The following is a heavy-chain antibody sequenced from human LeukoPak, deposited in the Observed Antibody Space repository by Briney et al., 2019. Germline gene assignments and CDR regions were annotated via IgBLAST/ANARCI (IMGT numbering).Heavy chain of an antibody. V-gene: IGHV3-33*01. J-gene: IGHJ4*02. CDR3: ARDLSPVVRSSPMGY. CDR1: GFTFSSYG. D-gene: IGHD3-10*01. Sequence: PGGSLRPSCAASGFTFSSYGMHWVRQAPGKGLEWVAVIWYDGSNEYYADSVKGRFTISRDNSKNTLYLQMNSLRAEDTAVYYCARDLSPVVRSSPMGYWGRGPLVTVSS. CDR2: IWYDGSNE.